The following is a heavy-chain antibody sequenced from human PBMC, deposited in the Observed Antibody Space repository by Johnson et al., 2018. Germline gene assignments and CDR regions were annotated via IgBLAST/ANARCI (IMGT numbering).Heavy chain of an antibody. CDR3: ARDLWLPGISSGTSWFVEF. CDR1: GGSISGSSYY. CDR2: IYRSGET. V-gene: IGHV4-39*07. J-gene: IGHJ4*02. D-gene: IGHD6-13*01. Sequence: VQLQESGPGLVKPSETLSLTCNVSGGSISGSSYYWGWIRQSPGRGLEWLGSIYRSGETYFNPSLESRVTISVDTSKNQFSLKLRSVTAAATAGYYCARDLWLPGISSGTSWFVEFWGQGTLVTVSS.